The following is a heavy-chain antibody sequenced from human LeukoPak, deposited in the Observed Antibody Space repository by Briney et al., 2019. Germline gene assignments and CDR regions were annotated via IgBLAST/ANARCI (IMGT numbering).Heavy chain of an antibody. D-gene: IGHD2-21*01. CDR3: ERPSKIFRGLFFLFAL. Sequence: PGGSLRLSCVVSGFTFSDYDMHWVRQAPGKGPEWVAAIWYDGSNKYCADSVKGRFTISRDNSKDTLLLQMDSLRVDDTAVYYCERPSKIFRGLFFLFALGGKGKRVTV. CDR1: GFTFSDYD. J-gene: IGHJ3*01. V-gene: IGHV3-33*03. CDR2: IWYDGSNK.